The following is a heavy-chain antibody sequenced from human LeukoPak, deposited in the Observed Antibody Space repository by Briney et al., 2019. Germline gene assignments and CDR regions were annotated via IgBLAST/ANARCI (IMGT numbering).Heavy chain of an antibody. CDR1: GFTFSTYS. J-gene: IGHJ4*02. V-gene: IGHV3-7*01. D-gene: IGHD4-17*01. CDR2: IHEDGCQK. Sequence: PGGSLRLSCAASGFTFSTYSMSWVRQAPGKGLEWVANIHEDGCQKMYVDSVKGRFTISRDNAKNSLYLQMNSLRAEDTAVYYCTRDESGTVTNFRFDYWGQGTLVTVSS. CDR3: TRDESGTVTNFRFDY.